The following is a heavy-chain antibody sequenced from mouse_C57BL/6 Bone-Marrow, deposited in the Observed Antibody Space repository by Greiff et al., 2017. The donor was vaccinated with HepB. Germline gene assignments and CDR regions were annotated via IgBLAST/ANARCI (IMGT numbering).Heavy chain of an antibody. CDR1: GFTFSDYG. CDR3: ARLDYDYDAPFAY. D-gene: IGHD2-4*01. J-gene: IGHJ3*01. Sequence: VQVVESGGGLVQPGGSLKLSCAASGFTFSDYGMAWVRQAPRKGPEWVAFISNLAYSIYYADTVTGRFTISRENAKNTLYLEMSSLRSEDTAMYYCARLDYDYDAPFAYWGQGTLVTVSA. CDR2: ISNLAYSI. V-gene: IGHV5-15*01.